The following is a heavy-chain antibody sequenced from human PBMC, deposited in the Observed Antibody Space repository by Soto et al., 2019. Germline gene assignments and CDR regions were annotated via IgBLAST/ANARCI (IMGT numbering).Heavy chain of an antibody. CDR1: GYTFTSYA. CDR2: INAGNGNT. CDR3: ARDVFGSYLPYDY. Sequence: QVQLVQSGAEVKKPGASVKVSCKASGYTFTSYAMHWVRQAPGQRLEWMGWINAGNGNTKYSQKFQGRVTITRDTSTSTAYMELSSLRSEDTAVYYCARDVFGSYLPYDYWGQGTLVTVSS. V-gene: IGHV1-3*01. D-gene: IGHD1-26*01. J-gene: IGHJ4*02.